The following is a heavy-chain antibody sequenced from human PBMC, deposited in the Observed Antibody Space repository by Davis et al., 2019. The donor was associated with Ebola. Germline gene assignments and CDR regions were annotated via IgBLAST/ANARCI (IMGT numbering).Heavy chain of an antibody. D-gene: IGHD3-16*01. CDR2: IKSKTDGGTT. V-gene: IGHV3-15*01. CDR1: GFTFSNAW. CDR3: TRGGAWGASNGMDV. Sequence: GGSLRLSCAASGFTFSNAWMSWVRQAPGKGLEWVGRIKSKTDGGTTDYAAPVKGRFTISRDDSKNTLYLQMNSLRTEDTAVYYCTRGGAWGASNGMDVWGKGTTVTVSS. J-gene: IGHJ6*04.